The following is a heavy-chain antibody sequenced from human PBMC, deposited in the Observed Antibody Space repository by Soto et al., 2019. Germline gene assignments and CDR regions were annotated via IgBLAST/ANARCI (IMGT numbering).Heavy chain of an antibody. CDR1: GYTFTSYD. Sequence: QVQLVQSGAEVKKPGASVKVSCKASGYTFTSYDINWVRQATGQGLEWMGWMNPNSGNTGYAQKFQGRVTLTRNTTISTAYMELSSLRSEDTAVYYGARGGYHPDVAAFDIWGQGTKVTVSS. D-gene: IGHD5-18*01. J-gene: IGHJ3*02. CDR3: ARGGYHPDVAAFDI. V-gene: IGHV1-8*01. CDR2: MNPNSGNT.